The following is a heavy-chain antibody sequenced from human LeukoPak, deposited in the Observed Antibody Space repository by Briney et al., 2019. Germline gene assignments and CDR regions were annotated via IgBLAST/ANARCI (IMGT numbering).Heavy chain of an antibody. D-gene: IGHD3-10*01. J-gene: IGHJ5*02. CDR1: GFTFSSYA. CDR2: IKQDGSEK. Sequence: GGSLRLSCAASGFTFSSYAMSWVRQAPGKGLEWVANIKQDGSEKYYVDSVKGRFTISRDNAKNSLYLQMNSLRAEDTAVYCCARDRYGSANWFNPWGQGTLVTVSS. CDR3: ARDRYGSANWFNP. V-gene: IGHV3-7*01.